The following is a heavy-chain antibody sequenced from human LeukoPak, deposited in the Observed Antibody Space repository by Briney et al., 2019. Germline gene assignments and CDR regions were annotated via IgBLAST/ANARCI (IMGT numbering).Heavy chain of an antibody. D-gene: IGHD2-2*01. V-gene: IGHV4-4*07. CDR2: IYTSGST. Sequence: SETLSLTCTVSGGSISSYYWSWIRQPAGKGLEWIGRIYTSGSTNYNPSLKSRVTMSVDTSKNQFSLKLSSVTAADTAVYYYARASAYCSSTSCPRYYYYYMDVWGKGTTVTVSS. J-gene: IGHJ6*03. CDR3: ARASAYCSSTSCPRYYYYYMDV. CDR1: GGSISSYY.